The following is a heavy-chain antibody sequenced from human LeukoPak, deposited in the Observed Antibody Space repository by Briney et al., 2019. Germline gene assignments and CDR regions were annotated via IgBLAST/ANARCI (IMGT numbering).Heavy chain of an antibody. V-gene: IGHV4-59*01. CDR1: GGSISSYY. J-gene: IGHJ5*02. D-gene: IGHD3-10*01. Sequence: SETLSLTCTVSGGSISSYYWSWIRQPPGKGLEWIGYIYYSGSTNYNPSLKSRVTISVDTSKNQFSLKLSSVTAADTAVYYCARVPYTYGSGSYYFDLWGQGTLVTVSS. CDR3: ARVPYTYGSGSYYFDL. CDR2: IYYSGST.